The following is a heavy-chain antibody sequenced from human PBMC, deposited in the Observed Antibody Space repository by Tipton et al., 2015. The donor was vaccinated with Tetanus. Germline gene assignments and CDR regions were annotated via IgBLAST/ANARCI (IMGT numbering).Heavy chain of an antibody. D-gene: IGHD2-2*01. CDR2: ISFNGAYE. CDR3: AKDLGYCTSTSCYGEPDYDYYYGMDV. Sequence: AASGFSFTNHGMHWVCQAPGKGLEWVAIISFNGAYEYYAESVKGRFSISRDTSKNTVSLQMNSLRADDTAVYYCAKDLGYCTSTSCYGEPDYDYYYGMDVWGQGTTVTVAS. V-gene: IGHV3-30*18. CDR1: GFSFTNHG. J-gene: IGHJ6*02.